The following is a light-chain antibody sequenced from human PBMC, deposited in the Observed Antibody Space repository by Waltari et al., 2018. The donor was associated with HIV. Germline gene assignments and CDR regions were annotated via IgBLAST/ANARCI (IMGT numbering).Light chain of an antibody. J-gene: IGKJ3*01. Sequence: DIQMTQSPSSLSASVGDRVTITCRSSQSITDKVNWYQQKPGEAPKVLIYDASTLETGVPSRFSGSGSGTEFTLTISSLQPDDFASYFCQQRFRSPLTFGPGTKVDI. V-gene: IGKV1-39*01. CDR3: QQRFRSPLT. CDR1: QSITDK. CDR2: DAS.